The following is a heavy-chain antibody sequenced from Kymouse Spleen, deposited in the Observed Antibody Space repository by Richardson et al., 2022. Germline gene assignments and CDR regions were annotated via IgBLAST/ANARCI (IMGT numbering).Heavy chain of an antibody. D-gene: IGHD6-6*01. V-gene: IGHV4-34*01. Sequence: QVQLQQWGAGLLKPSETLSLTCAVYGGSFSGYYWSWIRQPPGKGLEWIGEINHSGSTNYNPSLKSRVTISVDTSKNQFSLKLSSVTAADTAVYYCARTEYSSSSSYFDYWGQGTLVTVSS. CDR2: INHSGST. CDR1: GGSFSGYY. CDR3: ARTEYSSSSSYFDY. J-gene: IGHJ4*02.